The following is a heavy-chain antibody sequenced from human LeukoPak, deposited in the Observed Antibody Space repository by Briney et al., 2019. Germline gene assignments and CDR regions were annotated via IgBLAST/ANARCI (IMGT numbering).Heavy chain of an antibody. CDR1: GGSISSSSYY. CDR3: ATDRAAAGTTGSYYFDY. CDR2: IYYSGST. D-gene: IGHD6-13*01. Sequence: SSETLSLTCTVSGGSISSSSYYWGWIRQPPGKGLEWIGSIYYSGSTYYNPSLKSRVTISVDTSKNQFSLKLSSVTAADTAVYYCATDRAAAGTTGSYYFDYWGQGTLVPVSS. V-gene: IGHV4-39*02. J-gene: IGHJ4*02.